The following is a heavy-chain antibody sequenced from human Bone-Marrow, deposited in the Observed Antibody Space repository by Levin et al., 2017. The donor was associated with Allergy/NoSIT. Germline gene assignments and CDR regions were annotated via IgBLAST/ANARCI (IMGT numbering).Heavy chain of an antibody. CDR1: GFTFSSYG. CDR2: ISYDGSNK. V-gene: IGHV3-30*18. J-gene: IGHJ6*02. Sequence: GGSLRLSCAASGFTFSSYGMHWVRQAPGKGLEWVAVISYDGSNKYYADSVKGRFTISRDNSKNTLYLQMNSLRAEDTAVYYCAKGHDSGSYYYYYYYGMDVWGQGTTVTVSS. D-gene: IGHD1-26*01. CDR3: AKGHDSGSYYYYYYYGMDV.